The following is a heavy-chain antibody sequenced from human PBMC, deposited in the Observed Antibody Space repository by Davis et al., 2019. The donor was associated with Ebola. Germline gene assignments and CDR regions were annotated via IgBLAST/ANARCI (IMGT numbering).Heavy chain of an antibody. D-gene: IGHD3-10*01. CDR1: GGSISSGGYY. V-gene: IGHV4-31*03. J-gene: IGHJ5*02. Sequence: PSETLSLTCTVSGGSISSGGYYWSWIRQHPGKGLEWIGYIYYSGSTYYNPSLKSRVTISVDTSKNQFSLKLSSVTAADTAVYYCASGRYGERTFWFDPWGQGTLVTVSS. CDR2: IYYSGST. CDR3: ASGRYGERTFWFDP.